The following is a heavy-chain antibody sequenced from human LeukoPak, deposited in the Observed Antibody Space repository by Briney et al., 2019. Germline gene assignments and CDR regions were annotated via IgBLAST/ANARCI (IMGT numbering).Heavy chain of an antibody. CDR2: IYYSGST. J-gene: IGHJ4*02. D-gene: IGHD5-24*01. V-gene: IGHV4-59*01. Sequence: SETLSLTCTVSGGSISTYYWSWIRQPPGKGLEWIGYIYYSGSTNYNPSLKSRVTISVDTSKNQFSLNLSSVTAADTAVYYCARPGGYNYWYYFDFWGQGTLVTASS. CDR3: ARPGGYNYWYYFDF. CDR1: GGSISTYY.